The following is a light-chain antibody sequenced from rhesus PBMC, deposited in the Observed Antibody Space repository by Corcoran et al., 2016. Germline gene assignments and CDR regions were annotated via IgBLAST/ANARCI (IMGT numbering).Light chain of an antibody. J-gene: IGKJ3*01. CDR2: KAT. V-gene: IGKV1-22*01. CDR3: LQYSSSPFT. Sequence: DIQMTQSPSSLSASVGDTVTITCRASQSFSSSLAWYQQKPGKAPKLLIYKATSLQSGVPSRFSGSGYGTDFTLTISSLQPEDFATYYCLQYSSSPFTFGPGTKLDIK. CDR1: QSFSSS.